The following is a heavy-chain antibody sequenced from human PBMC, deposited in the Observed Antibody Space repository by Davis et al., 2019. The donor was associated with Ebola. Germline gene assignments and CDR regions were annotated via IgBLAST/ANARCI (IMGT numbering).Heavy chain of an antibody. Sequence: MPSETLSLTCALYGGSFSGYYWSWIRQPPGKGLEWIGYIYYSGSTHYNPSLKSRVTISVDTSKNQFSLKLSSVTAADTAVYYCELRFDYWGQGTLVTVSS. V-gene: IGHV4-59*01. CDR1: GGSFSGYY. J-gene: IGHJ4*02. CDR3: ELRFDY. CDR2: IYYSGST. D-gene: IGHD1-7*01.